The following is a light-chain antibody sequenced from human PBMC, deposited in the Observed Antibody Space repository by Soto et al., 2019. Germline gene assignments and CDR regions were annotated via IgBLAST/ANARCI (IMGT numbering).Light chain of an antibody. CDR2: GAS. CDR3: QEYGSSHT. J-gene: IGKJ3*01. Sequence: EIVLTQSPGTLSLSPGERATLSCRARQSVSSSYLAWYQQKPGQAPRLLIYGASSRATGIPDRFSGSGSGTPFTLTISTLEPEDFALYYCQEYGSSHTFGPGTKVDIK. CDR1: QSVSSSY. V-gene: IGKV3-20*01.